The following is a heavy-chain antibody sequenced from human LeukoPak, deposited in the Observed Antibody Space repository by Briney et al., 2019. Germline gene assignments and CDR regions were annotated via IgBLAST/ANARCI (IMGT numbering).Heavy chain of an antibody. V-gene: IGHV3-7*03. CDR1: GFIFNNYW. J-gene: IGHJ3*01. CDR2: IKEDGSEQ. D-gene: IGHD6-19*01. Sequence: PGGSLRLSCEASGFIFNNYWMSRVRQTPGEGLEWVANIKEDGSEQYYVDSVKGRFTITRDNAKNLLYLQVNSLRAEDTAVYYCARDVSNSGWYEGTFDVWGQGTMVTVSS. CDR3: ARDVSNSGWYEGTFDV.